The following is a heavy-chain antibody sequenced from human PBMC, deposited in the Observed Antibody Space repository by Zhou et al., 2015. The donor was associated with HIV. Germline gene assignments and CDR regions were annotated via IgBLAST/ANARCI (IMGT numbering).Heavy chain of an antibody. Sequence: QVQLVQSGAEVKKPGASVKVSCKASGYTFTSYDINWVRQATGQGLEWMGWMNPNSGNTGYAQKFQGRVTMTRNTSISTAYMELSSLRSEDTAVYYCARGHRGSMVQGVIIRTSGNSFDYWGQGTLVTVSS. CDR3: ARGHRGSMVQGVIIRTSGNSFDY. D-gene: IGHD3-10*01. V-gene: IGHV1-8*01. J-gene: IGHJ4*02. CDR1: GYTFTSYD. CDR2: MNPNSGNT.